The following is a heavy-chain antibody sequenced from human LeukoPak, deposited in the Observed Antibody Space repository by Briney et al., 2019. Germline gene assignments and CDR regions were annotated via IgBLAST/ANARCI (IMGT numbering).Heavy chain of an antibody. D-gene: IGHD2-21*01. CDR3: AKDRIPLQD. CDR1: GFTFSSYA. CDR2: ISGSGGST. Sequence: QSGGSLRLSCAASGFTFSSYAMSWVRQAPGQGLEWVSAISGSGGSTYYADSVKGRFTISRDNSKNTLYLEMNSLRAEDTAVYYCAKDRIPLQDWGQGTLVTVSS. V-gene: IGHV3-23*01. J-gene: IGHJ4*02.